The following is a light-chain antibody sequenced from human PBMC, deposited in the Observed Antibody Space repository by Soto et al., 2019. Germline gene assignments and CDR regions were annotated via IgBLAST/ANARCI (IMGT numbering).Light chain of an antibody. Sequence: EIVLTQSPGTLSLSPGGRATLSCRASQSVSSTYLAWYQQKPGQAPRLLMYGASSRASGVPDRFSASGSGTDFTLTISRLQPEDFAVYYCQQYGPSLWTFGQGTKVDIK. V-gene: IGKV3-20*01. CDR2: GAS. J-gene: IGKJ1*01. CDR1: QSVSSTY. CDR3: QQYGPSLWT.